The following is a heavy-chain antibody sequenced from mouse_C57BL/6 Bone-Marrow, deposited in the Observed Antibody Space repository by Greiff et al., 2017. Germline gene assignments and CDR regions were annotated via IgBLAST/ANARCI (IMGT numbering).Heavy chain of an antibody. CDR1: GFTFSSYA. CDR2: ISDGGSYT. J-gene: IGHJ2*01. Sequence: EVQRVESGGGLVKPGGSLKLSCAASGFTFSSYAMSWVRQTPEKRLEWVATISDGGSYTYYPDNVKGRFTLSGENAKNNLYQQISQLTAEDTAMYYWAKGWDYYGNYFDYWGQGTTLTVSS. D-gene: IGHD1-1*01. CDR3: AKGWDYYGNYFDY. V-gene: IGHV5-4*01.